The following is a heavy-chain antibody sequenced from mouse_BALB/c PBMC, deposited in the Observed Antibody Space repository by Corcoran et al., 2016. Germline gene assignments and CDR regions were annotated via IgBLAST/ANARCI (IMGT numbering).Heavy chain of an antibody. CDR3: ARNGDY. J-gene: IGHJ4*01. CDR2: ISYDGSN. CDR1: GYSITSGYY. Sequence: DVQLQESGPGLVKPSQSLSLTCSVTGYSITSGYYWNWIRQFPGNKLEWMGYISYDGSNNYNPSLKNRISITRDTSKNQFFLNLNSVTTEDTATYDCARNGDYWSQGTSVTVSS. V-gene: IGHV3-6*02.